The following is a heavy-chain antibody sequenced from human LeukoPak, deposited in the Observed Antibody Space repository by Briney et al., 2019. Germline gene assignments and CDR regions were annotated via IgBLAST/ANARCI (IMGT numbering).Heavy chain of an antibody. V-gene: IGHV1-8*03. CDR2: MNPNSGNT. D-gene: IGHD1-1*01. Sequence: ASVKVSCKASGYTFTSYDINWVRQATGQGLEWMGWMNPNSGNTGYAQKFQGRVTITRNTSISTAYMELSSLRSEDTAVYYCARVRGETETPDAFDIWGQGTMVTVSS. CDR3: ARVRGETETPDAFDI. CDR1: GYTFTSYD. J-gene: IGHJ3*02.